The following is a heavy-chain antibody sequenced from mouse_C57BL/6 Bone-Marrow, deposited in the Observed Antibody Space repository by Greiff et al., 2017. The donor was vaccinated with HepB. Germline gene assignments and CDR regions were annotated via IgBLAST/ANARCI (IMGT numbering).Heavy chain of an antibody. D-gene: IGHD4-1*01. J-gene: IGHJ1*03. V-gene: IGHV5-17*01. CDR2: ISSGSSTI. Sequence: EVHLVESGGGLVKPGGSLKLSCAASGFTFSDYGMHWVRQAPEKGLEWVAYISSGSSTIYYADTVKGRFTISRDNAKNTLFLQMTSLRSEDTAMYYCARTLTGTEYFDVWGTGTTVTVSS. CDR1: GFTFSDYG. CDR3: ARTLTGTEYFDV.